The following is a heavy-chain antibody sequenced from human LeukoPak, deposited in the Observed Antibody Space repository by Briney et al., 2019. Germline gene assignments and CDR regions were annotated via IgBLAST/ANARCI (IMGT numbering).Heavy chain of an antibody. CDR1: GFTFSSYG. CDR2: IWYDGSNK. D-gene: IGHD3-22*01. CDR3: AKEDYYDSSGYYPFDY. Sequence: PGGSLRLSCAASGFTFSSYGMHWVRQAPGKGLEWVAVIWYDGSNKYYADSVKGRFTISRDNSKNTLYLQMNSLRAEDTAVYYCAKEDYYDSSGYYPFDYWGQGTLVTVSS. V-gene: IGHV3-33*06. J-gene: IGHJ4*02.